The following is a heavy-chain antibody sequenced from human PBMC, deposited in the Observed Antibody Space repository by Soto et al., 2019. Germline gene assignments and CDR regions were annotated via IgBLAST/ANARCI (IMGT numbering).Heavy chain of an antibody. CDR1: GFTFSNAW. V-gene: IGHV3-15*01. CDR3: TTELFWSGYYTY. Sequence: GGSLRLSCAASGFTFSNAWMSWVRQAPGKGLEWVGRIKSKTDGGTTDYAAPVKGRFTISRDDSKNTLYLQMNSLKTEDTAVYYCTTELFWSGYYTYWGQGTLVTVSS. D-gene: IGHD3-3*01. CDR2: IKSKTDGGTT. J-gene: IGHJ4*02.